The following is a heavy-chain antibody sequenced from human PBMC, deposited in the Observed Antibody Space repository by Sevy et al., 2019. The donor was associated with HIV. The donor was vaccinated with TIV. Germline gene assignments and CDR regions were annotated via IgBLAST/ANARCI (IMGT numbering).Heavy chain of an antibody. J-gene: IGHJ3*02. CDR2: IWYDGTNQ. V-gene: IGHV3-30*02. CDR1: GFTFRSYG. CDR3: AKDRSSIYYDILTGYFKGDALDI. Sequence: GGSLRLSCAASGFTFRSYGMHWVRQAPGKGLEWVAFIWYDGTNQYYVDSVKSRFTISRDNSKDTLYLQMNSLRAEDTAVYYCAKDRSSIYYDILTGYFKGDALDIWGQGTMVTVSS. D-gene: IGHD3-9*01.